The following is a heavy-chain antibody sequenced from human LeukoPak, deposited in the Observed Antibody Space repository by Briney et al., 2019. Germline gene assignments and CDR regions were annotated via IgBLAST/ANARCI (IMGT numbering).Heavy chain of an antibody. V-gene: IGHV3-23*01. Sequence: GRSLRLSCAASGFTFSSYAMSWVRQAPGKGLEWVSAISGSGGSTYYADSVKGRFTISRDNSKNTLYLQMNSLRAEDTAVYYCAKWYYDILTGFSEFDYWGQGTLVTVSS. D-gene: IGHD3-9*01. CDR3: AKWYYDILTGFSEFDY. CDR2: ISGSGGST. CDR1: GFTFSSYA. J-gene: IGHJ4*02.